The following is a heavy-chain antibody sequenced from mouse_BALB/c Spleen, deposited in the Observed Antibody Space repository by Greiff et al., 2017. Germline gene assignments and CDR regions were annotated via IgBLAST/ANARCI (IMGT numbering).Heavy chain of an antibody. CDR1: GYSITSDYA. CDR3: ARSSRDAMDY. J-gene: IGHJ4*01. D-gene: IGHD1-1*01. CDR2: ISYSGST. V-gene: IGHV3-2*02. Sequence: EVKLMESGPGLVKPSQSLSLTCTVTGYSITSDYAWNWIRQFPGNKLEWMGYISYSGSTSYNPSLKSRISITRDTSKNQFFLQLNSVTTEDTATYYCARSSRDAMDYWGQGTSVTVSS.